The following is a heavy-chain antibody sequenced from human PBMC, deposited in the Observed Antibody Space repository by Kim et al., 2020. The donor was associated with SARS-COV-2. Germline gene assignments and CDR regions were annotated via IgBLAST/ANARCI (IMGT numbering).Heavy chain of an antibody. Sequence: GGSLRLSCAPSGITFSSSAMHWVRQAPGKGLEWVAVISSDGTYKYYVDSVKGRFTISRDNSKNTLYLQMNSLRAEDTAVYYCARDPPPYSSGWYGHYFDYWGQGTLVTVSS. CDR2: ISSDGTYK. CDR3: ARDPPPYSSGWYGHYFDY. CDR1: GITFSSSA. J-gene: IGHJ4*02. V-gene: IGHV3-30*04. D-gene: IGHD6-19*01.